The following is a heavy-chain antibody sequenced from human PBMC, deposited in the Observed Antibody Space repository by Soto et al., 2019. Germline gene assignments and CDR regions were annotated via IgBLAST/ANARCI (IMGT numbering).Heavy chain of an antibody. CDR1: GGSVSSGSYY. Sequence: SETLSLTCTVSGGSVSSGSYYWSWIRQPPGKGLEWIGYIYYSGSTNYNPSLKSRVTISVDTSKNQFSLKLSSVTAADTAVYYCARDKITGLFDYWGRGTLVTVSS. V-gene: IGHV4-61*01. D-gene: IGHD2-8*02. J-gene: IGHJ4*02. CDR2: IYYSGST. CDR3: ARDKITGLFDY.